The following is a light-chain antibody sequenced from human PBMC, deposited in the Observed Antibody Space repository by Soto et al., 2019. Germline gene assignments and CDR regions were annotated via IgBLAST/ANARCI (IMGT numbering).Light chain of an antibody. V-gene: IGKV1-9*01. CDR3: QQRYSYPLT. Sequence: DIRLTQSPSFLSASVGDRVTVTCRASQDISSFLAWYHQTPGKAPNLLIYAASTLQSGVPSRFSGSGSGTEFTLTISSLQHEDFATYYCQQRYSYPLTFGGGTKVDIK. CDR2: AAS. J-gene: IGKJ4*01. CDR1: QDISSF.